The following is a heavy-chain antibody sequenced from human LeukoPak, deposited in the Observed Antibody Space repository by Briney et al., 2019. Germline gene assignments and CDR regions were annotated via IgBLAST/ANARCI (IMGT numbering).Heavy chain of an antibody. V-gene: IGHV3-7*01. CDR1: GFTFSNYW. CDR2: IEEDGSEK. CDR3: ARGRRDTQYQVFDY. J-gene: IGHJ4*02. Sequence: AGGSLRLSCVASGFTFSNYWMNWVRQAPGKGLEWVANIEEDGSEKYYVDSVKGRFTISRDNAKNSLYLQMSSLRDEDTAVYYCARGRRDTQYQVFDYWGQGTLVTVSS. D-gene: IGHD2-2*01.